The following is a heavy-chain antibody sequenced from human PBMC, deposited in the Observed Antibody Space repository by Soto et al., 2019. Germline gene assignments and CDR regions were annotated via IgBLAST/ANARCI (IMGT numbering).Heavy chain of an antibody. CDR2: VYYRGRS. V-gene: IGHV4-39*01. CDR1: GGSVTNSSYY. D-gene: IGHD4-4*01. CDR3: VSQRTTVITQADFDY. J-gene: IGHJ4*02. Sequence: SETLSLTYTVSGGSVTNSSYYWGWIRQSPGKGLEWIGSVYYRGRSYSKSSVKSRVTISVDTSKNQFSLNLNSVTASDTAVYFCVSQRTTVITQADFDYWGPGA.